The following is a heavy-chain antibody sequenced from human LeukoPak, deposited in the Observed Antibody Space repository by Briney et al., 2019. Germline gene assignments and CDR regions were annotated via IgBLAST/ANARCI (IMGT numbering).Heavy chain of an antibody. CDR1: GFTFSSYE. V-gene: IGHV3-48*03. CDR2: ISSSGNTI. Sequence: GGSLRLSCVASGFTFSSYEMNWVRQAPGKGLEWVSYISSSGNTIYYADSVKGRFTISRDNAKSSLYLQMNSLRAEDTAVYYCARVRYQTADYWGQGTLVTVSS. D-gene: IGHD3-16*02. J-gene: IGHJ4*02. CDR3: ARVRYQTADY.